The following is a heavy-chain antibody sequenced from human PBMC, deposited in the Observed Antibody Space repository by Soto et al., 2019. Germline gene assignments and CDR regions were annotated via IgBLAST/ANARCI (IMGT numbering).Heavy chain of an antibody. V-gene: IGHV4-34*01. D-gene: IGHD3-3*01. CDR3: ARAVTIFGVVIRNPHWFDP. CDR1: GGSFSGYY. J-gene: IGHJ5*02. Sequence: QVQLQQWGAGLLKPSETLSLTCAVYGGSFSGYYWSWIRQPPGKGLEWIGEINHSGSTNYNPSLKSRVTISVDRSKNQFSLKLSSVTAADTAVYYCARAVTIFGVVIRNPHWFDPWGQGTLVTVSS. CDR2: INHSGST.